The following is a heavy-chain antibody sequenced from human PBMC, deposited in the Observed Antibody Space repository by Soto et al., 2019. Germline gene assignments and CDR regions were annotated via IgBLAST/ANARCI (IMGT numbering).Heavy chain of an antibody. Sequence: EVQLVESGGGLVKPGGSLRLSCAASGFTFSNAWMNWVRQAPGKGLEWVGRIKSKTDGGTTDYAAPVKGRFTISREDSKNTLYLQMNSLTPQDTAVYYCPSNHDFWSGYNWGQGTLVTVSS. J-gene: IGHJ4*02. CDR1: GFTFSNAW. V-gene: IGHV3-15*07. CDR3: PSNHDFWSGYN. D-gene: IGHD3-3*01. CDR2: IKSKTDGGTT.